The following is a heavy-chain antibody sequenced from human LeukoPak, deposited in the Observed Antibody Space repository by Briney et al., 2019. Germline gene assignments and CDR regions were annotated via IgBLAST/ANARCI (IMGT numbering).Heavy chain of an antibody. CDR2: ISSSGSTI. D-gene: IGHD6-13*01. V-gene: IGHV3-11*01. CDR3: ARVIAAAGRLFDP. J-gene: IGHJ5*02. CDR1: GFTFSDYY. Sequence: GGSLRLSCAASGFTFSDYYMSWIRQAPGEGLEWVSYISSSGSTIYYADSVKGRFTISRDNAKNSLYLQMNSLRAEDTAVYYCARVIAAAGRLFDPWGQGTLVTVSS.